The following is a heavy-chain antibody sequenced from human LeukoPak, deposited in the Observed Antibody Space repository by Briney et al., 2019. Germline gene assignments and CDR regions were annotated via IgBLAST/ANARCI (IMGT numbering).Heavy chain of an antibody. D-gene: IGHD6-13*01. CDR2: IRYDGSNK. CDR3: AKSYRSGWYRGVIDY. Sequence: GGSLRLSCAASGFTFSSYGMHWVRQAPGKGLEWVAFIRYDGSNKYYADSVKGRFTISRDNSKNTLYLQMNLRADDTAVYYCAKSYRSGWYRGVIDYWGQGTLVTVSS. CDR1: GFTFSSYG. J-gene: IGHJ4*02. V-gene: IGHV3-30*02.